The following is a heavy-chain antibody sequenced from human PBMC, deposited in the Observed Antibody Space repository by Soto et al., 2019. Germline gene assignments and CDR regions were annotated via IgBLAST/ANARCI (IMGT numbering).Heavy chain of an antibody. CDR2: ISSSGSTI. CDR1: GFTFSSYE. CDR3: ARDTLDPLTTHYYYYGMDV. J-gene: IGHJ6*02. V-gene: IGHV3-48*03. D-gene: IGHD4-17*01. Sequence: GGSLRLSCAASGFTFSSYEMNWVRQAPGKGLEWVSYISSSGSTIYYADSVKGRFTISRDNAKNSLYLQMNSLRAEDTAVYYCARDTLDPLTTHYYYYGMDVWGQGTTVTVSS.